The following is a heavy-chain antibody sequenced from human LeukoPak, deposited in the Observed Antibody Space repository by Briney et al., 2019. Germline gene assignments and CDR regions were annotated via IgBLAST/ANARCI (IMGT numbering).Heavy chain of an antibody. D-gene: IGHD3-10*01. CDR1: GGSISSYY. CDR2: IYYSGST. CDR3: AKVTPPYGSGSEY. V-gene: IGHV4-59*01. Sequence: SETLSLTCTVSGGSISSYYWSWIRQPPGKGLEWIGYIYYSGSTDYNPSLKNRVTISVDTSKNQFSLKLSSVTAADTAAYYCAKVTPPYGSGSEYWGQGTLVTVSS. J-gene: IGHJ4*02.